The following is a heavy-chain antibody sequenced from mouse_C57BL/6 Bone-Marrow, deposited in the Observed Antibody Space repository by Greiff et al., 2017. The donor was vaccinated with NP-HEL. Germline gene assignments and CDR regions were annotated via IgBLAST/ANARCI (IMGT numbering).Heavy chain of an antibody. D-gene: IGHD1-1*01. J-gene: IGHJ1*03. CDR3: ARGPYYAHWYFDV. CDR2: INPNNGGT. Sequence: EVHLVESGAELVRPGASVKLSCKASGYTFTDYYINWVKQSHGKSLEWIGDINPNNGGTSYNQKFKGKATLTVDKSSSTAYMELRSLTSEDSAVYYCARGPYYAHWYFDVWGTGTTVTVSS. CDR1: GYTFTDYY. V-gene: IGHV1-26*01.